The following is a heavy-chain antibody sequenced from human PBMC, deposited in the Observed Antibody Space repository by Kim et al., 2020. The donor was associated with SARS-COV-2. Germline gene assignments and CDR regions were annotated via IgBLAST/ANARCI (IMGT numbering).Heavy chain of an antibody. CDR1: GFTFSDYY. V-gene: IGHV3-11*01. CDR2: ISSSGSTI. CDR3: ARDHSSSWTEDFYYFDY. J-gene: IGHJ4*02. Sequence: GGSLRLSCAASGFTFSDYYMSWIRQAPGKGLEWVSYISSSGSTIYYADSVKGRFTISRDNAKNSLYLQMNSLRAEDTAVYYCARDHSSSWTEDFYYFDYWGQGTLVTVSS. D-gene: IGHD6-13*01.